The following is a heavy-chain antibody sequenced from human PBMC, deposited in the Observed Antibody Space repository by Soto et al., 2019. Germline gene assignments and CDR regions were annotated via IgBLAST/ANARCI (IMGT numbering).Heavy chain of an antibody. CDR1: GYTFTGYY. CDR2: INPNSGGT. D-gene: IGHD3-9*01. Sequence: ASVKVSCKASGYTFTGYYMHWVRQAPGQGLEWMGWINPNSGGTNYAQKFQGRVTMTRDTSIGTAYMELSRLRSDDTAVYYCASRSSYDILTGYYIGWFDPWGQGTLVTVS. CDR3: ASRSSYDILTGYYIGWFDP. J-gene: IGHJ5*02. V-gene: IGHV1-2*02.